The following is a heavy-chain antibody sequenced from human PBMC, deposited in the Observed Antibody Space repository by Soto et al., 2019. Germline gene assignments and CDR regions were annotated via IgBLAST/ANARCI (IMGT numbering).Heavy chain of an antibody. CDR3: ARDIVVVPAAIQGSAYNWFDP. CDR2: INTNTGNP. J-gene: IGHJ5*02. Sequence: GXSVKGSCEASGYTFTSYAMNWVRQAPGQGLEWMGWINTNTGNPTYAQGFTGRFVFSLDTSVSTAYLQICSLKAEDTAVYYCARDIVVVPAAIQGSAYNWFDPWGQGTLVTVSS. V-gene: IGHV7-4-1*01. CDR1: GYTFTSYA. D-gene: IGHD2-2*02.